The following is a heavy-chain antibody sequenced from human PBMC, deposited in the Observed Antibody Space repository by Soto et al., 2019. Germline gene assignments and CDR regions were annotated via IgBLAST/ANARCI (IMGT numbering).Heavy chain of an antibody. D-gene: IGHD5-12*01. CDR3: ARANSGYDYDDYYYGMDV. CDR2: INPNSGGT. Sequence: ASVEVSCKASGYTFTGYYMHWVRQAPGQGLEWMGWINPNSGGTNYAQKFQGWVTMTRDTSISTAYMELSRLRSDDTAVYYCARANSGYDYDDYYYGMDVWGQGTTVTVSS. J-gene: IGHJ6*02. CDR1: GYTFTGYY. V-gene: IGHV1-2*04.